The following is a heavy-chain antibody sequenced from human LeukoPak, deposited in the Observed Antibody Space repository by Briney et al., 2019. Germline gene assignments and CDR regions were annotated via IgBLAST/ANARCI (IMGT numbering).Heavy chain of an antibody. Sequence: SETLSLTCSVSGGSISSSSYYWGWIRQPPGKGLEWIVNIYYSGSTYYNPSLKSRVTISIDTSKNQFSLKLSPVTAADTAVYYCARDNRYFDPGVYYYSGMDVWGQGTTVTVSS. J-gene: IGHJ6*02. CDR1: GGSISSSSYY. CDR2: IYYSGST. D-gene: IGHD3-9*01. CDR3: ARDNRYFDPGVYYYSGMDV. V-gene: IGHV4-39*07.